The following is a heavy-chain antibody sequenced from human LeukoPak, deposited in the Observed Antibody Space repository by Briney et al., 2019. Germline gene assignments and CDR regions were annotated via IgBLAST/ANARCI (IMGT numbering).Heavy chain of an antibody. D-gene: IGHD2-2*02. CDR1: GGSFSGHY. J-gene: IGHJ5*02. CDR2: INHSGST. V-gene: IGHV4-34*01. Sequence: NPSETLSLTCAVYGGSFSGHYWSWIRQPPGKGLEWIGEINHSGSTNYNPSLKSRVTISVDTSKNQFSLKLSSVTPADTAVYYCAREPLGYCSSTSCYKNINWFDPWGQGTLVTVSS. CDR3: AREPLGYCSSTSCYKNINWFDP.